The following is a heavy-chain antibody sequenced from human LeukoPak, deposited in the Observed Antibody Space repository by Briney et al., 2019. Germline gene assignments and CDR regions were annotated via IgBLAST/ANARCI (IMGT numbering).Heavy chain of an antibody. J-gene: IGHJ4*02. CDR3: ARMGGYGDFFDY. Sequence: SETLSLTCTVPGGSISSYYWSWIRQPPGKGLEWIGYVYYIGSTNYNPSLKSRVTISLDTPKNQFSLKLSSVTAADTAVYYCARMGGYGDFFDYWGQGTLVTVSS. V-gene: IGHV4-59*13. D-gene: IGHD4-17*01. CDR1: GGSISSYY. CDR2: VYYIGST.